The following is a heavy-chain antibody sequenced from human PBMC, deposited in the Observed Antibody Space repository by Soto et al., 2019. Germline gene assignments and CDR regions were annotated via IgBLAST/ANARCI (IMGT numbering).Heavy chain of an antibody. J-gene: IGHJ4*02. CDR3: ARGPKYSSSLGY. D-gene: IGHD6-13*01. V-gene: IGHV1-8*01. CDR2: MNPNSGNT. Sequence: GASLKVSCKSSGYTFTSYDINWVRQATGQGLEWMGWMNPNSGNTGYAQKFQGRVTMTRNTSISTAYMELSSLRSEDTAVYYCARGPKYSSSLGYWGQGTLVTVSS. CDR1: GYTFTSYD.